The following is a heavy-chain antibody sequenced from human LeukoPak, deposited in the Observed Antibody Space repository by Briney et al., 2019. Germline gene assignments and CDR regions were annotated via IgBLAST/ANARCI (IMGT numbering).Heavy chain of an antibody. J-gene: IGHJ4*02. CDR2: IGDRGSDT. Sequence: PGGSLRLSCAASGFTFNIYVMTWVRQAPGKGLEWVSAIGDRGSDTYYADPVKGRFTISRDNSKYTLYLQMNRLRAEDTAVYYCARRPGVPFFDYWGQGTLVTVSS. D-gene: IGHD3-10*01. V-gene: IGHV3-23*01. CDR3: ARRPGVPFFDY. CDR1: GFTFNIYV.